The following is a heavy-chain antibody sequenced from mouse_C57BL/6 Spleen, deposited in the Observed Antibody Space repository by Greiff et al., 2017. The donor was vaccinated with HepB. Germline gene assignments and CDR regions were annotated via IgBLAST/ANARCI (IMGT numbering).Heavy chain of an antibody. V-gene: IGHV1-18*01. CDR2: INPNNVGT. CDR3: ARWGITTVVEGFDY. J-gene: IGHJ2*01. CDR1: GYTFTDYN. D-gene: IGHD1-1*01. Sequence: VQLKESGPELVKPGASVKIPCKASGYTFTDYNMDWVKQSHGKSLEWIGDINPNNVGTIYNQKFKGKATLTVDKSSSTAYMELRSLTSEDTAVYYCARWGITTVVEGFDYWGQGTTLTVSS.